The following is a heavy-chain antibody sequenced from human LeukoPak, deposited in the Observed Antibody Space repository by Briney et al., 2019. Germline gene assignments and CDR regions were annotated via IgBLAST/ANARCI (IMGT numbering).Heavy chain of an antibody. J-gene: IGHJ4*02. CDR3: ARGIVVVVGASDHFDY. V-gene: IGHV3-7*01. D-gene: IGHD2-15*01. Sequence: GGSLRLSCVASGFTFSTYWMNWVRQAPGKGLERVGTISPDGSNKYYVDSVKGRFTISRDNAKTSLYLQINSLRADDTALYFCARGIVVVVGASDHFDYWGQGTLITVSS. CDR1: GFTFSTYW. CDR2: ISPDGSNK.